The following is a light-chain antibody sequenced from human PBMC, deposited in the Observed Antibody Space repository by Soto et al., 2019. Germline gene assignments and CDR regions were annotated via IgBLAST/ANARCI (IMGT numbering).Light chain of an antibody. CDR1: QSVSSY. Sequence: EIVLTQSPATLSLSPRERATLSCRASQSVSSYLAWYQQKPGQAPRLLISDASNRVTGIPARFSGSGSGTDFTLTVSSLEPEDFAVYYCQQRRDWPLTFGGGTKVEI. CDR3: QQRRDWPLT. V-gene: IGKV3-11*01. J-gene: IGKJ4*01. CDR2: DAS.